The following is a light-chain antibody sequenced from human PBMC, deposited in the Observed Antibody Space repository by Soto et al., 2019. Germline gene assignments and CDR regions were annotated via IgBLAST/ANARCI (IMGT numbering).Light chain of an antibody. V-gene: IGKV3-20*01. CDR2: GAS. Sequence: EIVLTQSPGTLSLSPWERATLSCRASQSVSSSYLAWYQQKPGQAPRPLIYGASSRATGIPDRFSGSGSGTDFTLTISRLEPEDFAVYYCQQYGSSPGFGQGTRLEI. CDR3: QQYGSSPG. CDR1: QSVSSSY. J-gene: IGKJ5*01.